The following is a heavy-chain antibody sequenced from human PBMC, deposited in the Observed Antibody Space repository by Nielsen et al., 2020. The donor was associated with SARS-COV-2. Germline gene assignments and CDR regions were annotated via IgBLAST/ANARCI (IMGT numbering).Heavy chain of an antibody. CDR3: ARDRPYCSSTSCEPWFDP. CDR2: INWNGGST. V-gene: IGHV3-20*01. D-gene: IGHD2-2*01. J-gene: IGHJ5*02. Sequence: GESLKISCAASGFTFDDYGMSWVRQAPGKGLEWVSGINWNGGSTGYADSVKGRFTISRDNAKNSLYLQMNSLRAEDTALYHCARDRPYCSSTSCEPWFDPWGQRTLVTVSS. CDR1: GFTFDDYG.